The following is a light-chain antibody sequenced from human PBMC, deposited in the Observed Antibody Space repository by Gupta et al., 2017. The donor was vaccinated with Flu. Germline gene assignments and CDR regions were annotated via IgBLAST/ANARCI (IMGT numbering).Light chain of an antibody. CDR1: QSLLHSNGYNY. CDR3: KQDLQTIT. J-gene: IGKJ4*01. Sequence: DIVMTQSPLSLPVTPGEPASISCRSSQSLLHSNGYNYLDWYLQKPGQSQQLLIYLGSQRDSGVTNRFSGGGEAKDFTLKSSGGEEEDGGVYYVKQDLQTITFGRGTKVDIK. V-gene: IGKV2-28*01. CDR2: LGS.